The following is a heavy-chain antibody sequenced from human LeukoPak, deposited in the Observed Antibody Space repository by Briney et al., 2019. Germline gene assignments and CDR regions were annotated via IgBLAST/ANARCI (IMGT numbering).Heavy chain of an antibody. D-gene: IGHD3-22*01. J-gene: IGHJ4*02. CDR3: ARSAGSYYYDSSGYSREKAFDY. Sequence: SVKVSCEASGGTFSSYAISWVRQAPGQGLEWMGGIIPIFGTANYAQKFQGRVTITADKSTSTAYMELSSLRSEDTAVYYCARSAGSYYYDSSGYSREKAFDYWGQGTLVTVSS. CDR2: IIPIFGTA. CDR1: GGTFSSYA. V-gene: IGHV1-69*06.